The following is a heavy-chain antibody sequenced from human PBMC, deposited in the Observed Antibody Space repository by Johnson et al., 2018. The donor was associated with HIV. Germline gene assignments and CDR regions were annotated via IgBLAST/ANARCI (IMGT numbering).Heavy chain of an antibody. J-gene: IGHJ3*02. D-gene: IGHD6-13*01. CDR3: ARGLAADAFDI. CDR1: GFTFSNYW. CDR2: INGDGSRS. Sequence: VQLVESGGGVVRPGGSLRLSCAASGFTFSNYWMQWVRQAPGKGLVWVSRINGDGSRSTYADSVKGRFTIARDNAKNTLYLEMKSLRSEDTAVYYCARGLAADAFDIWGQGTMVTVSS. V-gene: IGHV3-74*02.